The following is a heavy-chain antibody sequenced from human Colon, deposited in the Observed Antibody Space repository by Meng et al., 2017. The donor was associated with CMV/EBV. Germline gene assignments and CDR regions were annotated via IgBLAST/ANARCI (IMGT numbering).Heavy chain of an antibody. D-gene: IGHD3-10*01. J-gene: IGHJ4*02. CDR2: IRSKAYGGTT. CDR3: TGSVSYP. V-gene: IGHV3-49*04. Sequence: GESLKISCTASGFTFGDYAMSWVRQAPGKGLEWVGFIRSKAYGGTTEYAASVKGRFTISRDDSKSIAYLQMNSLKTEDTAVYYCTGSVSYPWGQGTLVTVSS. CDR1: GFTFGDYA.